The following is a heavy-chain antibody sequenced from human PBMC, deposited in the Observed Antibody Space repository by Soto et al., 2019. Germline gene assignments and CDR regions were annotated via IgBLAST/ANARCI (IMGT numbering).Heavy chain of an antibody. CDR3: ARGIMTTVTPGHQYYFDY. J-gene: IGHJ4*02. D-gene: IGHD4-17*01. V-gene: IGHV1-69*13. CDR1: GGTFSSYA. CDR2: IIPIFGTA. Sequence: GASVKVSCKASGGTFSSYAISWVRQAPGQGLEWMGGIIPIFGTANYAQKFQGRVTITADESTSTAYMELSSLRSEDTAVYYCARGIMTTVTPGHQYYFDYWGQGTLVTVSS.